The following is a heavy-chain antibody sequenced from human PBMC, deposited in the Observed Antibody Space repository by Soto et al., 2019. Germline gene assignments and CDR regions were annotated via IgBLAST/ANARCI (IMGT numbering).Heavy chain of an antibody. CDR3: ARPRDGWYFDL. CDR1: GFTFSSYA. V-gene: IGHV3-30-3*01. J-gene: IGHJ2*01. Sequence: QVQLVESGGGVVQPGRSLRLSCAASGFTFSSYAMHWVRQAPGKGLEWVAVISYDGSNKYYADSVKDRFTISRDNSKNTLYLQMNSLRAEDTAVYYCARPRDGWYFDLWGRGTLVTVSS. CDR2: ISYDGSNK.